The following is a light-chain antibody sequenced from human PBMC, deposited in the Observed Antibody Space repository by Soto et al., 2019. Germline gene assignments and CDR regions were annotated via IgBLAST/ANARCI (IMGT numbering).Light chain of an antibody. CDR2: GAS. V-gene: IGKV3-20*01. Sequence: ESLLTQSPGTLSLSPGEKATLSCRASQSVSSSYLAWYQQKPGQAHRLLIYGASSRATGIPDRFSGSGSGTDFTLTVSRLEPEDFAGYYCQQFGSSSWTFGQGTKVELK. CDR3: QQFGSSSWT. CDR1: QSVSSSY. J-gene: IGKJ1*01.